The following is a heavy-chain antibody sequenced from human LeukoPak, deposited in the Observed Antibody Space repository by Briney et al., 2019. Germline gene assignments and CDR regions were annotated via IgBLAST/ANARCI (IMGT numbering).Heavy chain of an antibody. V-gene: IGHV3-23*01. CDR1: GFTFSSHA. J-gene: IGHJ4*02. CDR3: AKGNVGSSWYGPRPFDY. D-gene: IGHD6-13*01. Sequence: GRSLRLSCAASGFTFSSHAMSWVRQAPGKGLEWVSAISGSGGSTYYADSVKGRFTISRDNSKNTLYLQMNSLRAEDTAVYYCAKGNVGSSWYGPRPFDYWGQGTLVTVSS. CDR2: ISGSGGST.